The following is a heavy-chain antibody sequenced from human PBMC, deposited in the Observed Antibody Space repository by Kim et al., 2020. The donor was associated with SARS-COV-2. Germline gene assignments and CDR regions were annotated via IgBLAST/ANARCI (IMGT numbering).Heavy chain of an antibody. Sequence: SETLSLTCTASGGSISISNYHWGWIRQPPGKGLEWIGSIYYSGSTYYNPSLKSRVTISVDTSKNQFSLKLSSVTAADTAVYYCARLWYGGDRRIGYWGQGTLVTVSS. V-gene: IGHV4-39*01. CDR1: GGSISISNYH. J-gene: IGHJ4*02. CDR2: IYYSGST. D-gene: IGHD4-17*01. CDR3: ARLWYGGDRRIGY.